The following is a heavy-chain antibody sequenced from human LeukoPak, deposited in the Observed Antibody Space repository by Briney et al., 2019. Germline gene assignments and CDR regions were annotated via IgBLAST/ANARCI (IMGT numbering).Heavy chain of an antibody. CDR1: SGSFSGYY. CDR3: ARGLRYFGVVIMHGMDV. J-gene: IGHJ6*02. D-gene: IGHD3-3*01. V-gene: IGHV4-34*01. CDR2: INHSGST. Sequence: SETLSLTCAVYSGSFSGYYWSWIRQPPGKGLEWIGEINHSGSTNYNPSLKSRVTISVDTSKNQFSLKLSSVTAADTAVYYCARGLRYFGVVIMHGMDVWGQGTTVTVSS.